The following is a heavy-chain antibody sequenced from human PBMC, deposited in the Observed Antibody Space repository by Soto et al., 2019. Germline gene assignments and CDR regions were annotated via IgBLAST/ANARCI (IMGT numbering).Heavy chain of an antibody. CDR3: ARETSGWYAY. CDR2: INSDGGST. V-gene: IGHV3-74*01. Sequence: EVQLVESGGGLVQPGGSLRLSCAASGFTFSSYWMHWVRQAPGKGLVWVSRINSDGGSTAYADSVKGRFTISRDNAKKTLYLQMNSLRAEDTGVYSCARETSGWYAYWGQGTLVTVSS. J-gene: IGHJ4*02. CDR1: GFTFSSYW. D-gene: IGHD6-19*01.